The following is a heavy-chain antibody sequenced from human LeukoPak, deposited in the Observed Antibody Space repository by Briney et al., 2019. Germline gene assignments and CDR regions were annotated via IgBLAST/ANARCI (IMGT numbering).Heavy chain of an antibody. CDR2: VNPNSGNT. CDR1: GYTFTRYD. D-gene: IGHD1-26*01. V-gene: IGHV1-8*03. Sequence: ASVKVSCKTSGYTFTRYDINWVRQATGQGLEWMGWVNPNSGNTGYAQKFQGRVTISRDTSISTAYMELSSLRSEDTAVYYCARVDGSADYWGRGTLVTVSS. CDR3: ARVDGSADY. J-gene: IGHJ4*02.